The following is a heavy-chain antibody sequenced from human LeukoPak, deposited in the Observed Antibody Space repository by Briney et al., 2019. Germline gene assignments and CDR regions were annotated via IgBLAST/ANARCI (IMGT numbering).Heavy chain of an antibody. Sequence: ASVKVSGKASGYTFTGYYMHWVRQAPGQGLEWMGWINPNSGGTNYAQKFQGRVTMTRDTSISTAYMELSRLRSDDTAVYYCARGRFQLLWFGELPYDWGQGTLVTVSS. J-gene: IGHJ4*02. V-gene: IGHV1-2*02. CDR2: INPNSGGT. CDR1: GYTFTGYY. CDR3: ARGRFQLLWFGELPYD. D-gene: IGHD3-10*01.